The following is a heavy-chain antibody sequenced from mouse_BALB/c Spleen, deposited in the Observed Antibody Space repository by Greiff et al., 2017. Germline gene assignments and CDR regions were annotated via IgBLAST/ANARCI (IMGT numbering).Heavy chain of an antibody. CDR2: INSNGGST. CDR1: GFTFSSYG. J-gene: IGHJ4*01. Sequence: EVNVVESGGGLVQPGGSLKLSCAASGFTFSSYGMSWVRQTPDKRLELVATINSNGGSTYYPDSVKGRFTISRDNAKNTLYLQMSSLKSEDTAMYYCARDPYGNYFMDYWGQGTSVTVSS. D-gene: IGHD2-1*01. CDR3: ARDPYGNYFMDY. V-gene: IGHV5-6-3*01.